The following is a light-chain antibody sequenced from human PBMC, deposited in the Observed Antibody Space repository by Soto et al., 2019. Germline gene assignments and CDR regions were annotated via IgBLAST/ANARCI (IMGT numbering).Light chain of an antibody. Sequence: QSALTQPASVSGSPGQSITISCTGTSSDVGAYNYVSWYQQHPGKAPKLMIYEVSNRPSGVSNRFSGSKSGNTASLTISGLQADDEADYYCISYTRNSTLVFGGGTKVTVL. CDR2: EVS. V-gene: IGLV2-14*01. CDR1: SSDVGAYNY. CDR3: ISYTRNSTLV. J-gene: IGLJ2*01.